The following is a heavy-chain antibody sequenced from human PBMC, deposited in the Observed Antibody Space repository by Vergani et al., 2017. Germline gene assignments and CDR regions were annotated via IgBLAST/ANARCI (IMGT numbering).Heavy chain of an antibody. Sequence: EVQLLESGGGLVQPGGSLRLSCAASGFTFSSYAMSWVRQAPGKGLEWVSAISGSGGSTYYADSVKGRFTISRDNSKNTLYLQMSSLRAEDTALYYWAKDLGTASGVRWFDSWGQGTLGTVSS. D-gene: IGHD3-16*01. J-gene: IGHJ5*01. CDR3: AKDLGTASGVRWFDS. V-gene: IGHV3-23*01. CDR2: ISGSGGST. CDR1: GFTFSSYA.